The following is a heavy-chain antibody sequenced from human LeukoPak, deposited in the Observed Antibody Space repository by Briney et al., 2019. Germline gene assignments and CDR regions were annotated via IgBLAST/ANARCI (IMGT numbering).Heavy chain of an antibody. CDR3: ARIKRFYDGYGTDC. D-gene: IGHD5-18*01. CDR2: IRQDGSEK. V-gene: IGHV3-7*04. Sequence: GGSLRLSCAASGFTYSAYWMSWVRQAPGKGLEWLANIRQDGSEKYYVDSVKGRFTISRDNAENSLFLQMNSLGAEDTAMYYCARIKRFYDGYGTDCWGQGTLVTVS. J-gene: IGHJ4*02. CDR1: GFTYSAYW.